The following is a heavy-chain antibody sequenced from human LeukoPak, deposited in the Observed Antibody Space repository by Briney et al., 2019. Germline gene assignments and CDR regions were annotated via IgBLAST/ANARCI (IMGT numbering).Heavy chain of an antibody. D-gene: IGHD5-18*01. CDR2: MNHSGRT. CDR1: VGSCSGYY. J-gene: IGHJ6*03. Sequence: KPSETLSLTRAVYVGSCSGYYWRWIRQPPGKGLEWMGEMNHSGRTNYNPSLKSRVTISVDTSKNQFSLKLSSVTAADTAVYYCARAKDGYSYVYYYYYMDVWGKGTTVTVSS. CDR3: ARAKDGYSYVYYYYYMDV. V-gene: IGHV4-34*01.